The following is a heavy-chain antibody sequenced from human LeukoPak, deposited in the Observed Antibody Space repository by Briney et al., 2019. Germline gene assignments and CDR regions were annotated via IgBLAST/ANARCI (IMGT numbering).Heavy chain of an antibody. CDR2: IHSDGSST. D-gene: IGHD4-11*01. Sequence: PGGSLRLSCAASGFTFSNYWMHWVRQAPGKGLVWVSRIHSDGSSTTYADSVKGRFTISRDNAKNTLYLQMNSLRAEDTAVCYCAKGGSKAPDYWGQGTLVTVSS. CDR1: GFTFSNYW. CDR3: AKGGSKAPDY. V-gene: IGHV3-74*01. J-gene: IGHJ4*02.